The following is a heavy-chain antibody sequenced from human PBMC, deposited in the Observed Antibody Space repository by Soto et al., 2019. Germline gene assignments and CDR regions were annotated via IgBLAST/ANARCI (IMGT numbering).Heavy chain of an antibody. J-gene: IGHJ4*02. CDR3: AREGGGYCSGGSCQVDY. Sequence: SETLSLTCTVSGGSISSNWWSWVRQPPGKGLEWIGEIYHSGSTNYNPSLKSRVTISVDKSENQFSLKLSSVTAADTAVYYCAREGGGYCSGGSCQVDYWGQGTLVTVSS. CDR2: IYHSGST. CDR1: GGSISSNW. D-gene: IGHD2-15*01. V-gene: IGHV4-4*02.